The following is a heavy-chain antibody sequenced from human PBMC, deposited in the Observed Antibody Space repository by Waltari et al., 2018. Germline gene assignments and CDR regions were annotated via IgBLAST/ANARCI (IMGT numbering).Heavy chain of an antibody. CDR1: GFTVSSNY. CDR3: ARDRWVAAPPGDYYYYMDV. D-gene: IGHD6-13*01. CDR2: IYSGGST. V-gene: IGHV3-53*02. J-gene: IGHJ6*03. Sequence: EVQLVETGGGLIQPGGSLRLSCAASGFTVSSNYMSWVRQAPGQGLEWVSVIYSGGSTYYADSVKGRFTISRDNSKNTLYLQMNSLRAEDTAVYYCARDRWVAAPPGDYYYYMDVWGKGTTVTVSS.